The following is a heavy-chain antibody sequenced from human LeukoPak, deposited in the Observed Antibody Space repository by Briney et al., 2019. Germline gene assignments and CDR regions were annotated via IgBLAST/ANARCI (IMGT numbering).Heavy chain of an antibody. CDR2: IYTSGST. CDR3: ARVDSGYDYYYYYYMDV. J-gene: IGHJ6*03. Sequence: PSETLSLTCTVSGGSISSYYWSWIRQPPGKGLEWIGYIYTSGSTNYNPSLKSRVTISVDTSKNQFSLKLSSVTAADAAVYYCARVDSGYDYYYYYYMDVWGKGTTVTVSS. V-gene: IGHV4-4*08. CDR1: GGSISSYY. D-gene: IGHD5-12*01.